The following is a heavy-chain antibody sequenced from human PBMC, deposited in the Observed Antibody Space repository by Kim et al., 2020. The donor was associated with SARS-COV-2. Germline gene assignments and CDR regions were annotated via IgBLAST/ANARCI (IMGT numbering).Heavy chain of an antibody. V-gene: IGHV1-18*01. Sequence: NYAQKLQGRVTMTADTSTSTTYMELRSLRSDDTAVYYCARDSTTISGIEEYWGQGTLVTVSS. J-gene: IGHJ4*02. D-gene: IGHD1-1*01. CDR3: ARDSTTISGIEEY.